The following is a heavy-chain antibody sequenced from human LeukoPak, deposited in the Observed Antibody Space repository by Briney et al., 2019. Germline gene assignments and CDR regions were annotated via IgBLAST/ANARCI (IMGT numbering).Heavy chain of an antibody. CDR2: ISAYNGNT. CDR3: ATILLDTAMVLGWFDP. J-gene: IGHJ5*02. D-gene: IGHD5-18*01. CDR1: GYTFTSYG. Sequence: ASVKVSCKASGYTFTSYGISWVRQAPGQGLEWMGWISAYNGNTHYAQKLQGRVTMTTDTSTSTVYMELRSLRSDDTAVYYCATILLDTAMVLGWFDPWGQGTLVTVSS. V-gene: IGHV1-18*01.